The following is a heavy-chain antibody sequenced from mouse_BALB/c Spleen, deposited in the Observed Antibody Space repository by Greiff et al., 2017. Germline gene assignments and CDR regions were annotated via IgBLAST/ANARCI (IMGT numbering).Heavy chain of an antibody. CDR1: GYTFSSYW. CDR2: ILPGSGST. V-gene: IGHV1-9*01. D-gene: IGHD3-2*01. J-gene: IGHJ3*01. Sequence: QVQLQQSGAELMKPGASVKISCKATGYTFSSYWIEWVKQRPGHGLEWIGEILPGSGSTNYNEKFKGKATLTADKSSSTAYMQLSSLTSEDSAVYFWARARENWTARATSPFAYWGQGTLVTVSA. CDR3: ARARENWTARATSPFAY.